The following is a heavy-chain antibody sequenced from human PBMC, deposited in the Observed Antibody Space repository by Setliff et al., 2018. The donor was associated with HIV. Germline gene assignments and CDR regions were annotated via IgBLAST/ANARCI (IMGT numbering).Heavy chain of an antibody. Sequence: SETLSLTCTIFGGSFSNYRWSWIRQPAGRGLEWIGRIYRSGTTDYKPSLKSRVSMSLDTSRNQFSLKLTSVTAEDTAVYFCARDRHYSGLGSYGPWGPGILVTVSS. D-gene: IGHD3-10*01. J-gene: IGHJ5*02. CDR3: ARDRHYSGLGSYGP. V-gene: IGHV4-4*07. CDR2: IYRSGTT. CDR1: GGSFSNYR.